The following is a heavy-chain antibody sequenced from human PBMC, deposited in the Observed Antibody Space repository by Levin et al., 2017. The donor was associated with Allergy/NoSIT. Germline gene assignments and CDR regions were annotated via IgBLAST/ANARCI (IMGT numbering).Heavy chain of an antibody. V-gene: IGHV3-30*04. CDR3: ARAANYYGSGREIDY. Sequence: GGSLRLSCAASGFTFSSYAMHWVRQAPGKGLEWVAVISYDGSDKYYAESVKGRFSISRDNSKNTLHLQMNSLRAEDTALYSCARAANYYGSGREIDYWAREPWSPSPQ. CDR1: GFTFSSYA. J-gene: IGHJ4*02. CDR2: ISYDGSDK. D-gene: IGHD3-10*01.